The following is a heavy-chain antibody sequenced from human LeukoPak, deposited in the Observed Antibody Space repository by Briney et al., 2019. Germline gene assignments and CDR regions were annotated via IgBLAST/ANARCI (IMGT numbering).Heavy chain of an antibody. J-gene: IGHJ4*02. CDR2: ISGSGGSK. CDR1: GFTLSSYD. Sequence: GGSLRLSCAASGFTLSSYDMRWARHAPGKGLEWVSSISGSGGSKYYADSVKGRFTSSRDNSKNTLDLQMNSLRAEDTAVYYCAKDPAGNTANDFDYWGQGTLVTVSS. CDR3: AKDPAGNTANDFDY. D-gene: IGHD5-18*01. V-gene: IGHV3-23*01.